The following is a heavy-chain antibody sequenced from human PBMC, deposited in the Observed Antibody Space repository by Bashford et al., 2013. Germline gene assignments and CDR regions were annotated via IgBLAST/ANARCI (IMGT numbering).Heavy chain of an antibody. J-gene: IGHJ3*02. CDR2: INWNSRSV. Sequence: VRQAPGKGLEWVSGINWNSRSVGYADSLEGRFAIARDNDKNSLYLQLNSLRPEDTAFYYCVKDRSADIEVTTLDAFDMWGQGTMVTVSS. CDR3: VKDRSADIEVTTLDAFDM. V-gene: IGHV3-9*01. D-gene: IGHD4-17*01.